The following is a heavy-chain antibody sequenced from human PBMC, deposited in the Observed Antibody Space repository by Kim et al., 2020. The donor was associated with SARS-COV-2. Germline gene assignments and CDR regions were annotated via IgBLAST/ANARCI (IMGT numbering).Heavy chain of an antibody. V-gene: IGHV4-59*08. CDR3: SRLRPRLFCSSLFYLSV. Sequence: SETLSLTCTVSGGSISSYHWCWIWKPQGKGMEWIGYIYYCGSANYNPSPKRRITISVSTSTTQYYLTLSSVTAAATAAYYYSRLRPRLFCSSLFYLSVWG. CDR2: IYYCGSA. D-gene: IGHD6-13*01. J-gene: IGHJ3*01. CDR1: GGSISSYH.